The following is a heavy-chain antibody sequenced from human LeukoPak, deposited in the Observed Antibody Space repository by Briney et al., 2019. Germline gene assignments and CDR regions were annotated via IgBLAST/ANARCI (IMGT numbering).Heavy chain of an antibody. D-gene: IGHD3-9*01. J-gene: IGHJ4*02. Sequence: ASVKVSRKASGYTFTGYYMHWVRQAPGQGLEWMGWINPNSGGTNYAQKFQGRVTMTRDTSISTAYMELSRLRSDDTAVYYCARGRYDILTGYYYDYWSQGTLVTVSS. V-gene: IGHV1-2*02. CDR3: ARGRYDILTGYYYDY. CDR2: INPNSGGT. CDR1: GYTFTGYY.